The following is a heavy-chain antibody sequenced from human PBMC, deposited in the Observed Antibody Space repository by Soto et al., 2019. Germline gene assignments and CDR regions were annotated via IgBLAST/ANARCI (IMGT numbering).Heavy chain of an antibody. CDR1: GGSIRSYY. D-gene: IGHD1-26*01. CDR3: AREGASGFGMDV. Sequence: QVQLQESGPGLVKPSETLSLTCNVSGGSIRSYYWSWIRQPAGKALAWIGRIYTSGTTNYNPSLNSRATILIDTSKNQFSLKISSVTAADTAVYYCAREGASGFGMDVWGQGTTVTVSS. CDR2: IYTSGTT. V-gene: IGHV4-4*07. J-gene: IGHJ6*02.